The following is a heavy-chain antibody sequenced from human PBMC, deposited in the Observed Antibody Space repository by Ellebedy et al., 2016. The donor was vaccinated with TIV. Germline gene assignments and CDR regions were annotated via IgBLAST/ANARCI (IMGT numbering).Heavy chain of an antibody. CDR1: GFTFDDYT. J-gene: IGHJ5*02. CDR2: ISGDGGST. D-gene: IGHD5-12*01. Sequence: GESLKISCAASGFTFDDYTMHWVRQAPGKGLEWVSLISGDGGSTYYADSVKGRFTISRDNSKNSLYLQMNSLRTEDTALYYCAKCGYSGYDPENWFDPWGQGTLVTVSS. V-gene: IGHV3-43*01. CDR3: AKCGYSGYDPENWFDP.